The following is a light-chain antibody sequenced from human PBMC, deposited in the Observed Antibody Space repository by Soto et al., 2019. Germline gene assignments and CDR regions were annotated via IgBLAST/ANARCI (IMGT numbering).Light chain of an antibody. CDR3: QHYNTYAPT. J-gene: IGKJ1*01. Sequence: DIQMTQSPSPLSASVGDRVIITCRASQSISSWLAWYQQKPGKAPKVLIYDASSLESGVPSRFSGSGSGTEFTLTIGSLQPDDFATYYCQHYNTYAPTFGQGTKVEIK. CDR1: QSISSW. V-gene: IGKV1-5*01. CDR2: DAS.